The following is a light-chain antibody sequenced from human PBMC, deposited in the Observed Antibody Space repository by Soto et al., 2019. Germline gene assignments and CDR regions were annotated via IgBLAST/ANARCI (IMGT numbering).Light chain of an antibody. Sequence: EIVLAQSPGTLSLSPGERATLSCRASQSVTNSFLAWYQQKPGQAPRLLIYGASRRATGIPDRFTGSGSGTDFTLTISRLEPEDVAVDYCQQYVSSPWAFGQGTKVEI. CDR3: QQYVSSPWA. CDR2: GAS. CDR1: QSVTNSF. V-gene: IGKV3-20*01. J-gene: IGKJ1*01.